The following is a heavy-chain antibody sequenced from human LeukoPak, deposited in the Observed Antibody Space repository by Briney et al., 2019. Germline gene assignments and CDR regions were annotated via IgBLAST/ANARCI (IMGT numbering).Heavy chain of an antibody. CDR1: GGSISSGGYS. CDR3: ARGGLYDSSGYYDY. CDR2: IYHSGST. V-gene: IGHV4-30-2*01. D-gene: IGHD3-22*01. J-gene: IGHJ4*02. Sequence: PSQTLSLTCAVSGGSISSGGYSWSWIRQPPGKGLECIGYIYHSGSTYYNPSLKSRVTISVDRSKNQFSLKLSSVTAADTAVYYCARGGLYDSSGYYDYWGQGTLVTVSS.